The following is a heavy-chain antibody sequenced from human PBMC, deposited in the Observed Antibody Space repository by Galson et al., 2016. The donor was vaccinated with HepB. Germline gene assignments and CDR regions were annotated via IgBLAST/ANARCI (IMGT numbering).Heavy chain of an antibody. V-gene: IGHV4-39*01. CDR1: GASIRSSRYY. CDR2: IYYSGTT. D-gene: IGHD5-24*01. J-gene: IGHJ4*02. Sequence: SETLSLTCTVSGASIRSSRYYWAWVRQPPGKGLEWIGVIYYSGTTYYSPSLESRVTISADTSKAQFSLRLSSVTAADTAVYYCARLPLGLRRDNYFFDFWGQGTLVAVSS. CDR3: ARLPLGLRRDNYFFDF.